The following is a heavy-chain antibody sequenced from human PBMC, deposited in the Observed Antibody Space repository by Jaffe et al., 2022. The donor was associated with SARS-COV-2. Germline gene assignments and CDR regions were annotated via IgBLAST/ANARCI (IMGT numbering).Heavy chain of an antibody. CDR3: ARDGYYDSSGYDLVGDGAFDI. J-gene: IGHJ3*02. CDR2: IYYSGST. CDR1: GGSISSGGYY. D-gene: IGHD3-22*01. Sequence: QVQLQESGPGLVKPSQTLSLTCTVSGGSISSGGYYWSWIRQHPGKGLEWIGYIYYSGSTYYNPSLKSRVTISVDTSKNQFSLKLSSVTAADTAVYYCARDGYYDSSGYDLVGDGAFDIWGQGTMVTVSS. V-gene: IGHV4-31*03.